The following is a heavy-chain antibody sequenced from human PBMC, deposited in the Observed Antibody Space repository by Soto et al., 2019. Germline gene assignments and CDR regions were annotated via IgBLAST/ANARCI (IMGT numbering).Heavy chain of an antibody. V-gene: IGHV4-39*01. D-gene: IGHD1-20*01. CDR2: VSYTGVT. CDR3: ARARYIWNHGFMTGRFVL. Sequence: QLQLQESGPGLVKPSETLSLTCSVSGGSISSTNYYWGWIRQSPGKGLVWIGSVSYTGVTYYNPSLMSRVAVVVDTSKKQFSLKLMSVTAADTAVYDCARARYIWNHGFMTGRFVLWGQGTLVTVS. J-gene: IGHJ5*02. CDR1: GGSISSTNYY.